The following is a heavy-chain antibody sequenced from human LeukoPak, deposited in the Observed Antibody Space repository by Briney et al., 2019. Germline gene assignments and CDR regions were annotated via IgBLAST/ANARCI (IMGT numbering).Heavy chain of an antibody. Sequence: QTGGSLRLSCAASGFTFSSYWMHWVRRAPGKGLVWVSRINSDGSSTSHADSVKGRFTISRDNTKNTLYLQMNSLRAEDTAVYYCARGPARTCSHFDYWGQGTLVTVSS. CDR1: GFTFSSYW. J-gene: IGHJ4*02. D-gene: IGHD6-6*01. V-gene: IGHV3-74*01. CDR2: INSDGSST. CDR3: ARGPARTCSHFDY.